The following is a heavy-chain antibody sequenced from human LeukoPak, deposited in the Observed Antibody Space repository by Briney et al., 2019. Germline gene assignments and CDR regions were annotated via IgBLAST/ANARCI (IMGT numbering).Heavy chain of an antibody. V-gene: IGHV5-51*01. CDR1: GYSFTSYW. CDR3: ASPYYYGSGSYRDAFDI. CDR2: IYPGDSDT. J-gene: IGHJ3*02. D-gene: IGHD3-10*01. Sequence: GESLQISCQGSGYSFTSYWIGWVRPMPGKGLEWMGIIYPGDSDTRYSPSFQGQVTISADKSISTAYLQWSSLKASDTAMYYCASPYYYGSGSYRDAFDIWGQGTMVTVSS.